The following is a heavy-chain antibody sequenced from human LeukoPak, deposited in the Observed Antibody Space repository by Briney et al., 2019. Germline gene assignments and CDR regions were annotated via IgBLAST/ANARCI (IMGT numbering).Heavy chain of an antibody. CDR2: INPNSGGT. CDR3: AREYYDSSAYNQEAIDY. D-gene: IGHD3-22*01. Sequence: ASVKVSCKASGYTFTDYYMHWVRQAPGQGLEWLGWINPNSGGTNYAQKFQGRVTMTRDTSISTAYMELSRLRTDDTAVYYCAREYYDSSAYNQEAIDYWGQGTLVTVSS. V-gene: IGHV1-2*02. CDR1: GYTFTDYY. J-gene: IGHJ4*02.